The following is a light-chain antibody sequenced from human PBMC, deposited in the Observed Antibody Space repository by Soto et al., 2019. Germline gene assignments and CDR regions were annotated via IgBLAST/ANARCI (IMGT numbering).Light chain of an antibody. V-gene: IGKV3-20*01. CDR3: QQYGSSSWT. J-gene: IGKJ1*01. Sequence: EIVLTQSPGTLSLSPGERATLSCRASQSVSSSYLAWYQQKPGQAPRLLIYGASSRATGVPDRFSGSGSGTDFTLTISRLEPEDFAVHYCQQYGSSSWTFGRGTTVEIK. CDR1: QSVSSSY. CDR2: GAS.